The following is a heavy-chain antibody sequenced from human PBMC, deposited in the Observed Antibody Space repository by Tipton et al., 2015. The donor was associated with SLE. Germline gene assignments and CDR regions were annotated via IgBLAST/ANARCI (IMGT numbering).Heavy chain of an antibody. V-gene: IGHV4-38-2*02. CDR3: AKWSVVASGQPFDH. J-gene: IGHJ4*02. D-gene: IGHD2-21*01. CDR2: IYHRGGT. CDR1: DSSFRSDSY. Sequence: TLSLTCTVSDSSFRSDSYWGWIRQPPGKGLEWIGTIYHRGGTNYNPALESRVFISVDTSKSQFSLNLTSVTAADTAVYYCAKWSVVASGQPFDHWGQGILVTVSS.